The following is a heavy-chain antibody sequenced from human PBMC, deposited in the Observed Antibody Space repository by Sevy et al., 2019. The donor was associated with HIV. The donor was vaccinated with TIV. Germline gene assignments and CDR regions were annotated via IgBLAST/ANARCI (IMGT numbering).Heavy chain of an antibody. Sequence: GGSLRLSCVASGFTFSTYGMHWVHQAPGKGLEWVAVISYDGSNKYYADSVKGRFTISRDNSKNTLYLQMNSLRAEDTAVYYCASPLYQLLLSSAFDIWGQGTMVTVSS. CDR3: ASPLYQLLLSSAFDI. D-gene: IGHD2-2*01. CDR1: GFTFSTYG. V-gene: IGHV3-30*19. CDR2: ISYDGSNK. J-gene: IGHJ3*02.